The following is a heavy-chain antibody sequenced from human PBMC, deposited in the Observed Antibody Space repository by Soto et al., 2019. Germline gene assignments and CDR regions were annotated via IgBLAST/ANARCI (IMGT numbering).Heavy chain of an antibody. CDR2: ISAYNGNT. Sequence: ASVKVACKASGYTFTSYCISWVRQAPGQGLEWMGWISAYNGNTNYAQKLQGRVTMTTDTSTSTAYMELRSLRSDDTAVYYCARDLAAAGPFDYWGQGTLVTVSS. V-gene: IGHV1-18*01. J-gene: IGHJ4*02. CDR1: GYTFTSYC. D-gene: IGHD6-13*01. CDR3: ARDLAAAGPFDY.